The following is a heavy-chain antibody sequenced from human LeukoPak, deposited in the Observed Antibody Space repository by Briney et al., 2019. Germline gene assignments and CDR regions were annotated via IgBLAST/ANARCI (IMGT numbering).Heavy chain of an antibody. D-gene: IGHD2-15*01. V-gene: IGHV4-61*02. CDR1: RGSISSGNYY. CDR2: FHTRGST. J-gene: IGHJ5*02. CDR3: ARVDGSCSGGSCPSGNWFDP. Sequence: SQTLSLTCTVSRGSISSGNYYWSWIRQPAGKGLEWIGRFHTRGSTNYNPSLKSRVIISVDTSKNQFSLKLNSVTAADTAVYYCARVDGSCSGGSCPSGNWFDPWGQGTLVTVSS.